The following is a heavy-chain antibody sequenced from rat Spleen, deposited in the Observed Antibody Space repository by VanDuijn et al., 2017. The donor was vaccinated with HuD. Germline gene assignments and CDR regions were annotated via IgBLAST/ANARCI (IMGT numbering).Heavy chain of an antibody. Sequence: EVQLVESGGGLVQPGRSLKLSCAASGFTFSDYNMAWVRQAPKKGLEWVATISYDGSSTYYRDSVKGRFTISRDNVKSTLYLQMDSLRSEDTATYYCARPNYGYPFAYWGQGTLVTVSS. V-gene: IGHV5-7*01. CDR1: GFTFSDYN. CDR2: ISYDGSST. D-gene: IGHD1-11*01. CDR3: ARPNYGYPFAY. J-gene: IGHJ3*01.